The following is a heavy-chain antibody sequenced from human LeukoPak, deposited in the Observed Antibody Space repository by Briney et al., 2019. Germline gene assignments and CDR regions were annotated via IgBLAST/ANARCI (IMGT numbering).Heavy chain of an antibody. Sequence: GGSLRVSCTASQFTFSTYAMSWVRQAPGKGLEWVSGISTSDSRTYYADSVKGRFVISRDNSKNTLYLQMNSLRAEDTAVHYCAKRAAAGSGYYNFFVDVWGNGTSVTVSS. CDR2: ISTSDSRT. CDR1: QFTFSTYA. D-gene: IGHD6-13*01. J-gene: IGHJ6*04. V-gene: IGHV3-23*01. CDR3: AKRAAAGSGYYNFFVDV.